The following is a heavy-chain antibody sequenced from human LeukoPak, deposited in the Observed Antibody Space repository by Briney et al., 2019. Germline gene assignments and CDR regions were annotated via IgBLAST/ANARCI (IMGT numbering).Heavy chain of an antibody. J-gene: IGHJ4*02. CDR1: GFTVSSNY. CDR2: IYSGGST. V-gene: IGHV3-66*04. D-gene: IGHD3-9*01. Sequence: PGGSLRLSCAASGFTVSSNYMSWVRQAPGKGLEWVSVIYSGGSTYYADSVKGRFTISRDNSKNTLYLQMNSLRAEDTAVYYCAKLGDILTGYPYYFDYWGQGTLVTVSS. CDR3: AKLGDILTGYPYYFDY.